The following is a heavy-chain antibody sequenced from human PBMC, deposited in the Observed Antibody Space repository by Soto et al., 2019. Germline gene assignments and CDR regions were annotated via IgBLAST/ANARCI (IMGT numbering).Heavy chain of an antibody. CDR2: ISAYNGNT. CDR1: GYTFTSYG. CDR3: ARVVVVVPAAPRGWFDP. J-gene: IGHJ5*02. Sequence: QVQLVQSGAEVKKPGASVKVSCKASGYTFTSYGISWVRQAPGQGLEWMGWISAYNGNTNYAQKLQGRVTMTTDTPTSTAYMELRSLRSDDTAVYYCARVVVVVPAAPRGWFDPWGQGTLVTVSS. V-gene: IGHV1-18*04. D-gene: IGHD2-2*01.